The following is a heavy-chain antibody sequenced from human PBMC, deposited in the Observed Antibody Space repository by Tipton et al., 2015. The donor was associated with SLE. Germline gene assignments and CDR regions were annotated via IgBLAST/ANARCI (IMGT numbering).Heavy chain of an antibody. CDR1: GFTLSIYG. CDR3: AKGYSSGLDY. J-gene: IGHJ4*02. D-gene: IGHD6-19*01. CDR2: IRYDGRNK. V-gene: IGHV3-30*02. Sequence: SLRLSCAASGFTLSIYGMHWVRQAPGKGLEWVAFIRYDGRNKYYADSVKGRFTISRDNSKKTLYLQMNTLRAEDTAVYYCAKGYSSGLDYWGQGTLVSFSS.